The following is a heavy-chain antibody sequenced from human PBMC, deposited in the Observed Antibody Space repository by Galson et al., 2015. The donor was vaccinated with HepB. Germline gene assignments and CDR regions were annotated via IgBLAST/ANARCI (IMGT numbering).Heavy chain of an antibody. CDR1: GGTFSSYA. Sequence: SVTVSCKASGGTFSSYAISWVRQAPGQGLEWMGGIIPIFGTANYAQKFQGRVTITADESTSTAYMELSSLRSEDTAVYYCARVSYCSSTSCESDYYYYYMDVWGKGTTVTVSS. V-gene: IGHV1-69*13. D-gene: IGHD2-2*01. J-gene: IGHJ6*03. CDR2: IIPIFGTA. CDR3: ARVSYCSSTSCESDYYYYYMDV.